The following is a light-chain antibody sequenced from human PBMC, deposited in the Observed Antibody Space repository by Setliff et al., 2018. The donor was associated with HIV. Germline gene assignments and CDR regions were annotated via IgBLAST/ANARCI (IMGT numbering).Light chain of an antibody. CDR3: CSYAGSSTTYV. CDR1: SSDIGRYNL. Sequence: QSVLTQPASVSGSPGQSITISCTGTSSDIGRYNLVSWYQQYPGKAPKLMIYQATKRPSGVSNRFSGSKSGNTASLTISGLQAEDEADYYCCSYAGSSTTYVFGTGTKVTVL. J-gene: IGLJ1*01. CDR2: QAT. V-gene: IGLV2-23*01.